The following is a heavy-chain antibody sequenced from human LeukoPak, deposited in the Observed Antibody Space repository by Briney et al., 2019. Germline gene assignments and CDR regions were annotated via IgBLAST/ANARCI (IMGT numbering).Heavy chain of an antibody. Sequence: GGSLRLSRAASGFTFSSYSMNWVRQAPGKGLEWVSSISSSSSYIYYADSVKGRFTISRDNAKNSLYLQMNSLRAEDTAVYYCARDLGGIAVAGTKMDVWGKGTTVTVSS. J-gene: IGHJ6*04. CDR1: GFTFSSYS. CDR3: ARDLGGIAVAGTKMDV. D-gene: IGHD6-19*01. V-gene: IGHV3-21*01. CDR2: ISSSSSYI.